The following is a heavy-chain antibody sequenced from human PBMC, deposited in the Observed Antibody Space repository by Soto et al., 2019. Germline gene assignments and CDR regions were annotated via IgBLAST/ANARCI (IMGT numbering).Heavy chain of an antibody. CDR2: ISYDGSNK. V-gene: IGHV3-30*18. D-gene: IGHD1-7*01. Sequence: PGGSLRLSCAASGFTFSSYGMHWVRQAPGKGLEWVAVISYDGSNKYYADSVKGRFTISRDNSKNTLYLQMNSLRAEDTAVYYCAKEDWNYDGTSYFDYWGQGTLVPVSS. CDR3: AKEDWNYDGTSYFDY. J-gene: IGHJ4*02. CDR1: GFTFSSYG.